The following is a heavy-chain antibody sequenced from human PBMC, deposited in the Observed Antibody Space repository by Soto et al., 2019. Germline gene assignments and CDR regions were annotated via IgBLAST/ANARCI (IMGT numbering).Heavy chain of an antibody. V-gene: IGHV3-66*01. CDR2: IYSGGST. CDR3: ARVSGGDSGVAFDI. J-gene: IGHJ3*02. CDR1: GFTVRSNY. Sequence: HPGGSLRLSCAASGFTVRSNYMSWVRQAPGKGLEWVSVIYSGGSTYYADSVKGRFTISRDNSKNTLYLQMNSLRAEDTAVCYCARVSGGDSGVAFDIWGQGTMVTVSS. D-gene: IGHD2-21*01.